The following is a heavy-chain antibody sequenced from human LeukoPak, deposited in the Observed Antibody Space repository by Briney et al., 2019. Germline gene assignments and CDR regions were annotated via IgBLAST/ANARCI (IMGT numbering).Heavy chain of an antibody. J-gene: IGHJ4*02. Sequence: SETLSLTCAVCGGSFSGYYWSWIRQPPGKGLEWIGEINHSGSTNYNPSLKSRVTISVDTSKNQFSLKLSSVTAADTAMYYCARAPRLGSYYDYWGQGTLVTVSS. D-gene: IGHD1-26*01. V-gene: IGHV4-34*01. CDR1: GGSFSGYY. CDR2: INHSGST. CDR3: ARAPRLGSYYDY.